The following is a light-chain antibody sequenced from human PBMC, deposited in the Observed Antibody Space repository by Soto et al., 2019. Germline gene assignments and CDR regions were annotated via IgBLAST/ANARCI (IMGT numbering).Light chain of an antibody. J-gene: IGLJ1*01. V-gene: IGLV2-14*03. CDR3: SSYTSSSSYV. Sequence: QSALTQPASVSASPGQSIAISCTGTDSDIGGYDHVSWYQQHPGKAPKLLIYDVTNRPSGVSSRFSGSKAGRTASLTISGLQTEDEADYYCSSYTSSSSYVFGTGTKVTVL. CDR2: DVT. CDR1: DSDIGGYDH.